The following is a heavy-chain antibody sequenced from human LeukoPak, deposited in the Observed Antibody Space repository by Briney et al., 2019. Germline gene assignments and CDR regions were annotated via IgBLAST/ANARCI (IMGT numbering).Heavy chain of an antibody. D-gene: IGHD6-19*01. V-gene: IGHV1-2*02. CDR3: ATRYSSGWFLFDY. Sequence: ASVKVSCKASGYTFTGYYMHWVRQAPGQGLEWMGWINPNSGGTNYAQKFQGRVTMTRDTSISTAYMELSRLRSDDTAVYYCATRYSSGWFLFDYWGQGTLVTVSS. CDR1: GYTFTGYY. CDR2: INPNSGGT. J-gene: IGHJ4*02.